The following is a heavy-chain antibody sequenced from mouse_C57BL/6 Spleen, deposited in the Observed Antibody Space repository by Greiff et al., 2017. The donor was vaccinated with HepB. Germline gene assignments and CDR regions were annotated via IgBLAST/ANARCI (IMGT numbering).Heavy chain of an antibody. Sequence: QVHVKQSGAELARPGASVKLSCKASGYTFTSYGISWVKQSTGQGLEWIGEIYPRSGNTYYNEKFKGKATLTADKSSSTAYMELRSLTSEDSAVYFCARHITTAVYAMDYWGQGTSVTVSS. CDR3: ARHITTAVYAMDY. J-gene: IGHJ4*01. V-gene: IGHV1-81*01. CDR1: GYTFTSYG. CDR2: IYPRSGNT. D-gene: IGHD1-1*01.